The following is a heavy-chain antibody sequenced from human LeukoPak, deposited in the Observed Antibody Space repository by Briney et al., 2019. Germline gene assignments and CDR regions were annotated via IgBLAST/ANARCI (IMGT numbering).Heavy chain of an antibody. J-gene: IGHJ4*02. Sequence: GESLETSFKGSGYTFTNYWISWVRQMPGKGLEWMGRIDPSDSKINYSPSFQGHVTISADKSISTAYLQWRGLKVSDTATYYCAIFDFWGQGNLGTASS. CDR1: GYTFTNYW. V-gene: IGHV5-10-1*01. CDR2: IDPSDSKI. CDR3: AIFDF.